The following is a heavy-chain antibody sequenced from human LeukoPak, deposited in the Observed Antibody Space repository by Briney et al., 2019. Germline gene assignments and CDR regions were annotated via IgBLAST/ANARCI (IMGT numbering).Heavy chain of an antibody. CDR1: GGSISSGSYY. J-gene: IGHJ4*02. CDR2: IYTSGST. D-gene: IGHD3-22*01. Sequence: SQTLSLTCTVSGGSISSGSYYWSWIRQPAGKGLEWIGRIYTSGSTNYNPSLKSRVTISVDTSKNQFSLKLSSVTAADTAVYYCARDGFRDYYDSSGSFDYWGQGTLVTVSS. CDR3: ARDGFRDYYDSSGSFDY. V-gene: IGHV4-61*02.